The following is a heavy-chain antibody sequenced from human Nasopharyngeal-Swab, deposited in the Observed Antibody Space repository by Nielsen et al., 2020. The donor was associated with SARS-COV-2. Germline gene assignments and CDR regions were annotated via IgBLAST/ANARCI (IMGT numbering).Heavy chain of an antibody. CDR2: IWYDGTNK. J-gene: IGHJ4*02. Sequence: GGSLRLSCTASGFTFGDYAMSWIRQAPGKGLEWVAVIWYDGTNKFYADSVKGRFTISRDNSKNTLYLQMNSLRAEDTAMYYCHLSSGYDGYINYWGQGTLVTVSS. D-gene: IGHD3-22*01. V-gene: IGHV3-33*08. CDR3: HLSSGYDGYINY. CDR1: GFTFGDYA.